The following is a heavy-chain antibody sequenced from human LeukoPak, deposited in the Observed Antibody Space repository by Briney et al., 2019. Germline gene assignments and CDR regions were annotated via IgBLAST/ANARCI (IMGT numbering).Heavy chain of an antibody. V-gene: IGHV3-30-3*01. J-gene: IGHJ4*02. D-gene: IGHD3-10*02. CDR2: ISYDGSNK. CDR3: ARGTYVHGY. CDR1: GFTFSSYA. Sequence: GGSLRLSCAASGFTFSSYAMHWVRQAPGKGLEWVAVISYDGSNKYYADSVKGRFTISRDNSKNTLYLQMNSLRAEDTAVYYCARGTYVHGYWGQGTLVTVSS.